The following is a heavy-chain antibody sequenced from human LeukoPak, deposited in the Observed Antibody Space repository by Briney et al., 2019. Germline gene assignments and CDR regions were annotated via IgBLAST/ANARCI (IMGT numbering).Heavy chain of an antibody. V-gene: IGHV3-21*01. CDR1: GFTFYKYS. CDR2: ISSSGRHI. D-gene: IGHD6-19*01. Sequence: PGGSLRLSCAASGFTFYKYSINWVRQAPGKGLEWVSFISSSGRHIYYADSVKGRFTISRDNAKNSLHLQMNSLRVEDTAVYYCARDRNEAVAAAYYFDYWGQGSPVTVSS. J-gene: IGHJ4*02. CDR3: ARDRNEAVAAAYYFDY.